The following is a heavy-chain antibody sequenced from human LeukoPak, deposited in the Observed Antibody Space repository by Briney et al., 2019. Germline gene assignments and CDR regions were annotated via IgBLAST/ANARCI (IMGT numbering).Heavy chain of an antibody. J-gene: IGHJ4*02. Sequence: GGSLRLSCAASGFTFGSYSMNWVRQAPGKGLEWVSSISSSSSYIYYADSVKGRFTISRDNAKNSLYLQMNSLRAEDTAVYYCATGVRAYCGGDCSSFDYWGQGTLVTVSS. V-gene: IGHV3-21*01. CDR2: ISSSSSYI. CDR3: ATGVRAYCGGDCSSFDY. D-gene: IGHD2-21*02. CDR1: GFTFGSYS.